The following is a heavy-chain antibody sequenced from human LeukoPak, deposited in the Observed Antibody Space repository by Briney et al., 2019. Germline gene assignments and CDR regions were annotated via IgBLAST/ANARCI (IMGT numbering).Heavy chain of an antibody. Sequence: GGSLRLSCAASGFTVSSNYMSWVRQAPGKGLECVSVIGSDGRTYYANSAKGRFTISRDISKNMLYLQMNSLRADDTAVYYCARVLRYCSGGNCYSGGLGYMDVWGKGTTVTVSS. J-gene: IGHJ6*03. D-gene: IGHD2-15*01. V-gene: IGHV3-53*01. CDR1: GFTVSSNY. CDR3: ARVLRYCSGGNCYSGGLGYMDV. CDR2: IGSDGRT.